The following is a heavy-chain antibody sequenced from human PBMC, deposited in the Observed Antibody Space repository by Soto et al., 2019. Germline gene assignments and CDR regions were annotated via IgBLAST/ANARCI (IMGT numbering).Heavy chain of an antibody. CDR2: IYYSGST. J-gene: IGHJ6*02. Sequence: SDTLSLSCTVSGGSISSYYWSWIRQPPGKGLEWIGYIYYSGSTNYNPSLKSRVTISVDTSKNQFSLKLSSVTAADTAVYYCARDKSDFWSGYYPYYNYYGMDVWGQGSTVT. D-gene: IGHD3-3*01. CDR1: GGSISSYY. V-gene: IGHV4-59*01. CDR3: ARDKSDFWSGYYPYYNYYGMDV.